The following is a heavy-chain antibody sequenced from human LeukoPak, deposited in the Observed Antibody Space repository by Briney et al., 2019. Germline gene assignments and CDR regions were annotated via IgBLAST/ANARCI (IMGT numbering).Heavy chain of an antibody. Sequence: SETLSLTCTVSGGSISSSSYYWGWIRQPPGKGLEWIGSIYYSGSTYYNPSLESRVTISVDTSKNQFSLKLSSVTAADTAVYYCARVTAMVTLGAFDIWGQGTMVTVSS. CDR1: GGSISSSSYY. CDR3: ARVTAMVTLGAFDI. CDR2: IYYSGST. D-gene: IGHD5-18*01. V-gene: IGHV4-39*07. J-gene: IGHJ3*02.